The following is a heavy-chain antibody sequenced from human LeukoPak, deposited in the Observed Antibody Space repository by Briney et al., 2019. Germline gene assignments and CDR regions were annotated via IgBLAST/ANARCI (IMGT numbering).Heavy chain of an antibody. J-gene: IGHJ6*02. V-gene: IGHV4-59*01. D-gene: IGHD2-2*01. CDR2: IYYSGST. CDR3: ARGLGYCSSTSCYLPHV. Sequence: IPSETLSLTCTVSGGSISSYYWSWIRQPPGKGLEWIGYIYYSGSTNYNPSLKSRVTISVDTSKNQFSLKLSSVTAADTDVYYCARGLGYCSSTSCYLPHVWGQGTTVTVSS. CDR1: GGSISSYY.